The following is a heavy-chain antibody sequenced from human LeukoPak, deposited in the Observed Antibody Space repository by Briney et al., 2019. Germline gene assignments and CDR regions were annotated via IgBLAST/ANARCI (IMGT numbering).Heavy chain of an antibody. CDR3: ARSLALVRFRRGNWFDP. D-gene: IGHD3-3*01. CDR2: MNPNSGNT. J-gene: IGHJ5*02. Sequence: AASVKVSCKASGYTFTSYDINWVRQATGQGLEWMGWMNPNSGNTGYAQKFQGRVTITRNTSISTAYMELSSLRSEDTAVYYCARSLALVRFRRGNWFDPWGQGTLVTVSS. V-gene: IGHV1-8*03. CDR1: GYTFTSYD.